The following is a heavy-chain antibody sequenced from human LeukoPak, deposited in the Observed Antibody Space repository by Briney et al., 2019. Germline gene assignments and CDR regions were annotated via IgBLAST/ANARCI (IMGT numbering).Heavy chain of an antibody. CDR2: INPNSGGT. D-gene: IGHD2-2*01. CDR3: ARVSRVVVPAATSY. J-gene: IGHJ4*02. CDR1: GYTFTGYY. Sequence: ASVKVSCKASGYTFTGYYMHWVRQAPGQGLEWMGWINPNSGGTNYAQKFQGRVTMTRDTSISTAYMELSRLRSDDTAVYYCARVSRVVVPAATSYWGQGTLVTVSS. V-gene: IGHV1-2*02.